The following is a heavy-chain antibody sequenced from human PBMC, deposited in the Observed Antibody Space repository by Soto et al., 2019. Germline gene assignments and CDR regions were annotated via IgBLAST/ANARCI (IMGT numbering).Heavy chain of an antibody. CDR3: ARSRSGAVADSFDF. CDR2: ISRDGTNK. CDR1: GFTVSRYA. J-gene: IGHJ4*02. D-gene: IGHD3-10*01. V-gene: IGHV3-30*04. Sequence: GGSLRLSCAASGFTVSRYAIHWVRQAPGKGLEWVAMISRDGTNKYYVDSVKGRFTISRDNSRNTLYLQMNSLRHEDAAVYYCARSRSGAVADSFDFWGQGTLVTVSS.